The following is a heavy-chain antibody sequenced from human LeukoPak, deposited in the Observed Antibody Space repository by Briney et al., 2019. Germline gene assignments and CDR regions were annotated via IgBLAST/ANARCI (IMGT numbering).Heavy chain of an antibody. CDR3: AILTGYYFDY. J-gene: IGHJ4*02. D-gene: IGHD3-9*01. CDR2: INHSGST. CDR1: GGSFSGYY. V-gene: IGHV4-34*01. Sequence: SETLSLTCAVYGGSFSGYYWSWIRQPPGKGLEWIGEINHSGSTNYNPSLKSRVTISVDTSKNQFSLNLSSVTAADTAVYYCAILTGYYFDYWGQGALVTVSS.